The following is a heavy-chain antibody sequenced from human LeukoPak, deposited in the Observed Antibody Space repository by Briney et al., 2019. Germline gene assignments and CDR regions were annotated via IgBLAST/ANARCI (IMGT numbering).Heavy chain of an antibody. V-gene: IGHV3-23*01. CDR3: AKAPDHRAPNGYFDP. CDR2: ISGSGGST. J-gene: IGHJ5*02. Sequence: GGSLRLSCAVSGLPFSSYAMSWVRQAPGKGLEWVSGISGSGGSTVYAESVQGRFTISRDNSKNTLFLQMNSLRAEDTAVYYCAKAPDHRAPNGYFDPWGQGALVTVSS. CDR1: GLPFSSYA. D-gene: IGHD5-24*01.